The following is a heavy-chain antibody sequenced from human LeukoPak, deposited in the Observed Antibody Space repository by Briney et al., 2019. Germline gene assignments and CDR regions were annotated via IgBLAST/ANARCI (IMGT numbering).Heavy chain of an antibody. CDR2: IWSDGSNT. V-gene: IGHV3-33*01. CDR1: GFIFSHYG. J-gene: IGHJ4*01. D-gene: IGHD4-11*01. CDR3: ARDAQRGFDYSNSLQY. Sequence: PGRSLRLPCAASGFIFSHYGLHWVRQPPAKGLAWVAVIWSDGSNTFYAGSVKGRFTISRDNSQKTLFLQMNSLRADDTAMYYCARDAQRGFDYSNSLQYWGHGTLVTVSS.